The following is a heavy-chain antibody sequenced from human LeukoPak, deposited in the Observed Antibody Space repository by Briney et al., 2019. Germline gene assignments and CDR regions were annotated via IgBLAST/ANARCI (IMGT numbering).Heavy chain of an antibody. Sequence: QSGGSLRLSCAASGFTVSSNYMSWVRQAPGKGLEWVSVIYSGGSTYYADSVKGRFTISRDNSKNTLYLQMNSLRAEDTAVYYCATLTRGHFDYWGQGTLVTVSS. V-gene: IGHV3-66*01. J-gene: IGHJ4*02. CDR1: GFTVSSNY. CDR2: IYSGGST. CDR3: ATLTRGHFDY. D-gene: IGHD4-23*01.